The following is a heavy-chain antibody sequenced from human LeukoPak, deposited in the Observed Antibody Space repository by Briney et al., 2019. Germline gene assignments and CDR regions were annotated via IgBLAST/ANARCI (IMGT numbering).Heavy chain of an antibody. Sequence: TGGSLRLSCAASGFTFSSYAMHWVRQAPGKGLEWVAVISYDGSNKYYADSVRGRFTLSRDNSKNTLYLQMNSLRAEDTAVYYCAREGHYFDSWGQGTLVTVSS. V-gene: IGHV3-30*14. J-gene: IGHJ4*02. CDR1: GFTFSSYA. CDR2: ISYDGSNK. CDR3: AREGHYFDS.